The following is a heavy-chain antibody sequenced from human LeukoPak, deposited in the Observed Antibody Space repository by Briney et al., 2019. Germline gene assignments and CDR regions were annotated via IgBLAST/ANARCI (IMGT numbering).Heavy chain of an antibody. V-gene: IGHV3-7*01. CDR1: GFSLGDW. CDR3: ARGDFDC. Sequence: GGSLRLPCVASGFSLGDWMSWVRQVPGKGLEWVATIEPDGGGKYYADSVNGRFTITKDNVKNSLYLQMNSLRADDTAVYYCARGDFDCWGQGTLVTVSS. J-gene: IGHJ4*02. CDR2: IEPDGGGK.